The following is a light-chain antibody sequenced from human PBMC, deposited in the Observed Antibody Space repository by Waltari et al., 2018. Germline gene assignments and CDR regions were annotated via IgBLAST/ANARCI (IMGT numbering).Light chain of an antibody. Sequence: DIQMTQSPSSLSASVGDRVTITCRASQSISSYLNWYQQKPGKAPKLLIYAASSLQSGVPSRFSGSGSGTDFTLTISSLQPEDFATYYCQHEGTFGQGTKVEIK. V-gene: IGKV1-39*01. CDR2: AAS. CDR1: QSISSY. J-gene: IGKJ1*01. CDR3: QHEGT.